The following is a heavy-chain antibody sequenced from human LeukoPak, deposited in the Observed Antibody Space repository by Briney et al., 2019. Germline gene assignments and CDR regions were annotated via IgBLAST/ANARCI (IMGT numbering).Heavy chain of an antibody. D-gene: IGHD2-15*01. CDR2: IYYSGST. V-gene: IGHV4-59*01. J-gene: IGHJ5*02. CDR3: ARVSSTRYCSGGSCYSVFWFDP. CDR1: GGSISSYY. Sequence: SETLSLTCTVSGGSISSYYWSWIRQPPGKGLEWIGYIYYSGSTNYNPSLKSRVTISVDTSKNQFSLKLSSVTAADTAVYYCARVSSTRYCSGGSCYSVFWFDPWGQGTLVTVSS.